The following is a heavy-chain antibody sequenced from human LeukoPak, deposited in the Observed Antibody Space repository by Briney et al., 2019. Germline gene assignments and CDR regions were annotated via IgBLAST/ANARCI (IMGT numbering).Heavy chain of an antibody. CDR1: GYTFTRYS. D-gene: IGHD3-3*01. J-gene: IGHJ4*02. CDR2: SNTYSGST. CDR3: ARGRGYDFWSGYSFDY. V-gene: IGHV1-18*01. Sequence: GASVKVSCKASGYTFTRYSINWVRQAPGQGLEWMGWSNTYSGSTIYAQSIQGRVTMTIDASTGAAYMELRSLRSDDTAVYYCARGRGYDFWSGYSFDYWGQGTLVTVSS.